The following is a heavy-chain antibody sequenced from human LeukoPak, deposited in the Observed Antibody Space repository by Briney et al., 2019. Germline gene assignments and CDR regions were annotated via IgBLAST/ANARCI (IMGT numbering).Heavy chain of an antibody. CDR3: ARGLSSSLWFDP. J-gene: IGHJ5*02. V-gene: IGHV3-64*01. CDR1: GFTFSSYA. Sequence: GGSLRLSCAASGFTFSSYAMHWVRQAPGKGLEYVSAISSNGGSTYYANSVKGRFTISRDNSKNTLYLQMGSLRAEDMAVYYCARGLSSSLWFDPWGQGTLVTVSS. D-gene: IGHD6-13*01. CDR2: ISSNGGST.